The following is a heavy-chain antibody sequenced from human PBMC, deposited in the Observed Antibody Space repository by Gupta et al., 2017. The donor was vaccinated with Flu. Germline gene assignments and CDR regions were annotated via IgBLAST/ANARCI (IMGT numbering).Heavy chain of an antibody. CDR2: IRGDTFAT. D-gene: IGHD3-10*02. CDR3: ATAKDGGQLCGF. J-gene: IGHJ4*02. CDR1: GFTFSAYA. V-gene: IGHV3-23*01. Sequence: EVQLLEFGGGLVQPGGSLSLPCTASGFTFSAYAMTWVRQAPGRGLEWVSSIRGDTFATFYADGVRGRVTMSRGNSKNTVTMQMHSLRVEDTAVYYCATAKDGGQLCGFWGQGTLVTVSS.